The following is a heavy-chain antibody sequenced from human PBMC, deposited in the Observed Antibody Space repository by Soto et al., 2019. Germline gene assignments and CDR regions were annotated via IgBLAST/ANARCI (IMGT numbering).Heavy chain of an antibody. V-gene: IGHV4-30-4*01. J-gene: IGHJ4*02. CDR3: ARDSTCGGDCYTFDY. D-gene: IGHD2-21*02. Sequence: SETLSLTCTVSGGSISSGDYYWSWIRQPPGKGLEWIGYIYYSGSTYYNPSLKSRVTISVDTSKNQFSLKLSSVTAADTAVYYCARDSTCGGDCYTFDYWGQGTLVTVS. CDR1: GGSISSGDYY. CDR2: IYYSGST.